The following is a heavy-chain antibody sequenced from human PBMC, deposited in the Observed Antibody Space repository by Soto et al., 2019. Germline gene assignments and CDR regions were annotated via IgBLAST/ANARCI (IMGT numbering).Heavy chain of an antibody. D-gene: IGHD3-22*01. Sequence: QVQLVQSGAEVKKPGSSVKVSCKASGGTFSSYAISWVRQAPGQGLEWMGGIIPIFGTANYAQKFQRRVTITADESTSTAYMELSSLRSEDTAVYYCARGLYPDSSGYPLGVDYWGQGTLVTVSS. CDR3: ARGLYPDSSGYPLGVDY. J-gene: IGHJ4*02. V-gene: IGHV1-69*01. CDR1: GGTFSSYA. CDR2: IIPIFGTA.